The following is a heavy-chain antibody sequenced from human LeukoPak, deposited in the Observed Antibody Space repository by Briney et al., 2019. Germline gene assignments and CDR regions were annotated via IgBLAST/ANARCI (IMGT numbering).Heavy chain of an antibody. D-gene: IGHD2-15*01. J-gene: IGHJ4*02. CDR1: GFTFSAYS. V-gene: IGHV3-48*02. Sequence: GGSLRLSCAASGFTFSAYSMNWVRQAPGKGLEWVSYIGKSSENIAYADSVKGRCTISRDDAKNSLYLQMNSLRDEDTAMYYCARDHRWNFDFWGQGILVTVSS. CDR2: IGKSSENI. CDR3: ARDHRWNFDF.